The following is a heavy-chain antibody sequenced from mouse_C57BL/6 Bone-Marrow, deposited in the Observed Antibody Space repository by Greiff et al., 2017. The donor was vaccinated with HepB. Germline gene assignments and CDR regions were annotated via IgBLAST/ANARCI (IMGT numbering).Heavy chain of an antibody. CDR3: ARREAYYSNYGTIAY. CDR1: GFTFSDYG. J-gene: IGHJ3*01. CDR2: ISSGSSTI. D-gene: IGHD2-5*01. V-gene: IGHV5-17*01. Sequence: EVQGVESGGGLVKPGGSLKLSCAASGFTFSDYGMHWVRQAPEKGLEWVAYISSGSSTIYYADTVKGRFTISRDNAKNTLFLQMTSLRSEDTAMYYCARREAYYSNYGTIAYWGQGTLVTVSA.